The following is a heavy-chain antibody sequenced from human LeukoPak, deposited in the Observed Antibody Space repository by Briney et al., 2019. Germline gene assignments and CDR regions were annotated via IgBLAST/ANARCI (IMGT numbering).Heavy chain of an antibody. D-gene: IGHD3-10*01. J-gene: IGHJ4*02. Sequence: GTSLRLSCAASGFTFSKYGMHWVRQAPGKGLQWLALISYDGADRYYADSVKGQFTISRDNSKSTLYLQINSLGTEDTAIYYCVRGVNIWGQGTLVIVSS. V-gene: IGHV3-30*03. CDR1: GFTFSKYG. CDR2: ISYDGADR. CDR3: VRGVNI.